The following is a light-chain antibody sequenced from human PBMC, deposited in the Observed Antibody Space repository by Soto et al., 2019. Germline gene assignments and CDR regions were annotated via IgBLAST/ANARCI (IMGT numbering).Light chain of an antibody. Sequence: QPVLTQSPSASASLGASVKNTCTLSSGHSNYAIAWHQQQPEKGPRYLMKLNRDGSHSKGDGIPNRFSGSSSGAERYLTISSLQSEDEADYYCQTWGTGIVIFGGATKLTVL. CDR3: QTWGTGIVI. CDR1: SGHSNYA. J-gene: IGLJ2*01. CDR2: LNRDGSH. V-gene: IGLV4-69*01.